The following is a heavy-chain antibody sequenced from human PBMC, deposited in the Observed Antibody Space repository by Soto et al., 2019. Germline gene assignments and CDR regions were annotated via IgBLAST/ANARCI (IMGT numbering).Heavy chain of an antibody. CDR1: GGTFSIYA. D-gene: IGHD1-20*01. J-gene: IGHJ6*02. V-gene: IGHV1-69*01. CDR2: IIPIFGTA. CDR3: ASGARSNWRDYYGMDV. Sequence: QVQLVQSGAEVKKPGSSVKVSCKASGGTFSIYAISWVSQAPGQGLEWMGGIIPIFGTATYAQKFQGRVTRNADESTSTGYMELSSLISEDTAVYYCASGARSNWRDYYGMDVWGQGTTVTVSS.